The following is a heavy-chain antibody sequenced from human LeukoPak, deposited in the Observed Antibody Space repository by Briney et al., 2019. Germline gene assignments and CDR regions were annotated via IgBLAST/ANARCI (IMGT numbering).Heavy chain of an antibody. D-gene: IGHD4-17*01. CDR1: GFTFSSYA. Sequence: GRSLRLSCAACGFTFSSYAMHWVRQAPGKGLEGVAVISYDGSNKYYADSVKGRFTISRDNSKNTLYLQMNSLRAEDTAVYYCARGYGDYSAGYYYYYGMDVWGQGTTVTVSS. J-gene: IGHJ6*02. CDR2: ISYDGSNK. V-gene: IGHV3-30-3*01. CDR3: ARGYGDYSAGYYYYYGMDV.